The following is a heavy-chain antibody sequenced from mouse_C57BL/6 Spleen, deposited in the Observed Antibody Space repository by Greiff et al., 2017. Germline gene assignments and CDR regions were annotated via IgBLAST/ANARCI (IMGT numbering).Heavy chain of an antibody. J-gene: IGHJ4*01. V-gene: IGHV2-9-1*01. D-gene: IGHD2-5*01. CDR2: IRTGGGT. Sequence: QVQLQQSGPGLVAPSPSLSISCTVSGFSLTSYAISWVRQPPGKGLEWLGVIRTGGGTNYNSALKSRLSISKDNSKRQVFLKMNSLQTDDTARYYCARAYSNYNAMDYWGQGTSVTVSS. CDR1: GFSLTSYA. CDR3: ARAYSNYNAMDY.